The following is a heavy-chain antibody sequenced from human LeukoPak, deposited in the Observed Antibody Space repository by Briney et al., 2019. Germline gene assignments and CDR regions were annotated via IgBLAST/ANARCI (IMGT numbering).Heavy chain of an antibody. CDR1: GGTFSSYA. Sequence: ASVKVSCKASGGTFSSYAISWVRQAPGQGLEWLGGIITNFGTTNYAQKYQGRVTITADESTSTVYMELSSLRSEDTAVYYCARPRTYYDFWRGYPPFDYWGQGTLVTVSS. D-gene: IGHD3-3*01. J-gene: IGHJ4*02. CDR3: ARPRTYYDFWRGYPPFDY. CDR2: IITNFGTT. V-gene: IGHV1-69*13.